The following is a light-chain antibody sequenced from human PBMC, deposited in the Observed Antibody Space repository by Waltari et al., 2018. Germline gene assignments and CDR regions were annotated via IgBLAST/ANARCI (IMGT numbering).Light chain of an antibody. CDR3: YSSDSTGLRV. J-gene: IGLJ1*01. V-gene: IGLV3-10*01. Sequence: SYELTQTPSVSVSPGQTARIPCSGHELTRKYAYWFQQKSGQAPRLVIYEDTKRPSGIPDRFSGSSSGTVATLTIAGAQVDDEADYYCYSSDSTGLRVFGGGTSVVVL. CDR2: EDT. CDR1: ELTRKY.